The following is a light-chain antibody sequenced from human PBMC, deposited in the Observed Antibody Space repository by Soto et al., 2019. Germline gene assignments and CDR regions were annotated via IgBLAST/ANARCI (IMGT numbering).Light chain of an antibody. CDR1: QNIRTF. CDR3: QQSHSVIPLT. CDR2: AAS. V-gene: IGKV1-39*01. Sequence: DIQMTQSPSSLSASVGDRVTISCRASQNIRTFLNWYQQKPGKAPKLLIYAASSLQGGVPSRFSGSGSGTDFTLTISSLQPEDFATYYCQQSHSVIPLTFGGGTKVEIK. J-gene: IGKJ4*01.